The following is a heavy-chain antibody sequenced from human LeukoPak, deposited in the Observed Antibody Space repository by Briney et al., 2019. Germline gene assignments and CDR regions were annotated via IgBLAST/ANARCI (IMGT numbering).Heavy chain of an antibody. CDR2: ISGSGGST. D-gene: IGHD6-13*01. V-gene: IGHV3-23*01. CDR3: AKVPGYSSSWYYFDY. J-gene: IGHJ4*02. CDR1: GFTFSSYA. Sequence: GGSLRLSCAASGFTFSSYAMSWVRQAPGKGLEWVSAISGSGGSTYYADSVKGRFTISRDNSKNTLYLQMNSLRAEDTAVYYCAKVPGYSSSWYYFDYWGQGTLVTVSS.